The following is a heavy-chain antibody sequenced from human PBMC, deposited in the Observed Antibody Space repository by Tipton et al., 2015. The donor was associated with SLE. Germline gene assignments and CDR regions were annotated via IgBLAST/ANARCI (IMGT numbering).Heavy chain of an antibody. CDR1: GYTFTSYG. V-gene: IGHV1-18*01. Sequence: QSGAEVKKPGASVKVSCKASGYTFTSYGISWVRQAPGQGLEWMGWISTYNGNTNYAQKLQGRVTMTTDTSTSTAYMDLSSLRSEDTAVYYCATVITTTGPPGEYFQHWGQGTLVTVSS. CDR2: ISTYNGNT. D-gene: IGHD1-1*01. J-gene: IGHJ1*01. CDR3: ATVITTTGPPGEYFQH.